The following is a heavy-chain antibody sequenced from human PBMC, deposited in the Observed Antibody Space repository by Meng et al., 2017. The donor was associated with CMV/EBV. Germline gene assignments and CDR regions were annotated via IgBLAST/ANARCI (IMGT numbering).Heavy chain of an antibody. Sequence: GESLKISCAASGFTFSSYGMHWVRQAPGKGLEWVAVMWYDGSNKYYADSVKGRFTISRDNSKNTLYQQMNSLRAEDTAVYYCAKDGWAVGATYFDYWGQGTLVTVSS. D-gene: IGHD1-26*01. CDR1: GFTFSSYG. V-gene: IGHV3-33*06. CDR2: MWYDGSNK. J-gene: IGHJ4*02. CDR3: AKDGWAVGATYFDY.